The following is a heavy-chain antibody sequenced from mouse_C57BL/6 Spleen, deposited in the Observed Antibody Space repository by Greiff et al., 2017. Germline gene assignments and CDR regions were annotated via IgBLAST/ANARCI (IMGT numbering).Heavy chain of an antibody. J-gene: IGHJ3*01. Sequence: EVMLVESGGGLVKPGGSLKLSCAASGFTFSSYAMSWVRQTPEKRLEWVATISDGGSYTYYPDNVKGRFTISRANAKNNLYLQMSHLKSEDTAMYYCARDRPWFAYWGQGTLVTVSA. CDR2: ISDGGSYT. V-gene: IGHV5-4*01. CDR3: ARDRPWFAY. CDR1: GFTFSSYA.